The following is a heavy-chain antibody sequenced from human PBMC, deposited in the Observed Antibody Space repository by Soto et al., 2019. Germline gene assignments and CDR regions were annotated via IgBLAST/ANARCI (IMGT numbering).Heavy chain of an antibody. D-gene: IGHD6-19*01. J-gene: IGHJ4*02. CDR2: ISIDGTEK. CDR1: GFTFTHYW. Sequence: EVQLVESGGALVQPGGSLRLSCATSGFTFTHYWMNWVRQAPGKGLAWVASISIDGTEKYYGDSVKGRFTISRDNAKNSLYLQMDSLRDEDMAVYYCARNRGWEMLDYWGQGTLVTVSS. CDR3: ARNRGWEMLDY. V-gene: IGHV3-7*01.